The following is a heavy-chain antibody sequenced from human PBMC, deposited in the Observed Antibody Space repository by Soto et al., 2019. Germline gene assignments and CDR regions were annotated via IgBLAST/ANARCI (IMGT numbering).Heavy chain of an antibody. Sequence: QVQLVQSGAEVKKPGASVKVSCKASGYTFTSYYMHWVRLAPGQGLEWMGISNPDGGGTSYAQQFKGRVIMTRDTSTSTVDMEMSSLRSEDTAVDYCAGGGNYVSMDVGGQGTTVTVSS. CDR1: GYTFTSYY. CDR2: SNPDGGGT. D-gene: IGHD4-4*01. CDR3: AGGGNYVSMDV. V-gene: IGHV1-46*01. J-gene: IGHJ6*02.